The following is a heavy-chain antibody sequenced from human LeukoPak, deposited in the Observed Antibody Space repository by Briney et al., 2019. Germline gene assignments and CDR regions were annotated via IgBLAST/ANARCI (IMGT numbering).Heavy chain of an antibody. J-gene: IGHJ6*02. D-gene: IGHD1-14*01. Sequence: PGGSLRLSCAASGFTFSDYYMSWIRQAPGQGLEWVSYISTSRSTTYYADTVKGRFTITRDNAKNSMYLQMNSLRAEDTAVYYCARDDHYLSLRYYSVMDVWGPGTTVTVSS. V-gene: IGHV3-11*01. CDR2: ISTSRSTT. CDR3: ARDDHYLSLRYYSVMDV. CDR1: GFTFSDYY.